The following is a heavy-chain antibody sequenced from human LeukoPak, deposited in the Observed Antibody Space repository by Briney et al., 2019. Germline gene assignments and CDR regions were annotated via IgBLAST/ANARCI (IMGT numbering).Heavy chain of an antibody. CDR3: ARLAIAVVSLEGAKYYYYYMDV. D-gene: IGHD6-19*01. CDR1: GFTFSSYW. CDR2: INSDGSST. Sequence: GGSLRLSCAASGFTFSSYWMHWVRQAPGKGLVWVSRINSDGSSTSYADSVKGRFTISRDNAKNTLYLQMNSLRAEDTAVYYCARLAIAVVSLEGAKYYYYYMDVWGKGTTVTVSS. V-gene: IGHV3-74*01. J-gene: IGHJ6*03.